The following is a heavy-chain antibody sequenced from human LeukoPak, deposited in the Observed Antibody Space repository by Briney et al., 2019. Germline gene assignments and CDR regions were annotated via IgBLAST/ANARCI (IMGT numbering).Heavy chain of an antibody. D-gene: IGHD3-10*01. Sequence: PSETLSLTCTVSGGFISSGAYYWSWIRQPPGKGLEWIGYIYHSGSTYYNPSLKSRVTISVDRSKNQFSLKLSSVTAADTAVYYCARVGYGSGSYPLDYWGQGTLVTVSS. J-gene: IGHJ4*02. CDR3: ARVGYGSGSYPLDY. CDR2: IYHSGST. CDR1: GGFISSGAYY. V-gene: IGHV4-30-2*01.